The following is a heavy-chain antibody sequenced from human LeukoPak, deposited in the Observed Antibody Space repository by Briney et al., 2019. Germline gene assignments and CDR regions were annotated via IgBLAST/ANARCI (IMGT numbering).Heavy chain of an antibody. Sequence: KPGGSLRLSCAASGFTFSDSYMSWIRQAPGKGLEYISYISSSGSTICYADSVKGRFTLSRDNAKNSLSLEMNSLRAEDTAVYHCARGKYSFDYWGQGTLVTVSS. CDR2: ISSSGSTI. CDR1: GFTFSDSY. CDR3: ARGKYSFDY. J-gene: IGHJ4*02. V-gene: IGHV3-11*01.